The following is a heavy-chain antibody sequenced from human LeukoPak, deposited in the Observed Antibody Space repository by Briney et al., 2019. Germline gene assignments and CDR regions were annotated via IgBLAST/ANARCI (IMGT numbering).Heavy chain of an antibody. CDR3: AKWISRVMYYYDSSGYPRFDY. CDR2: IRYDGSNK. D-gene: IGHD3-22*01. J-gene: IGHJ4*02. CDR1: GFTFSSYG. Sequence: GGSLRLSCAASGFTFSSYGMHWVRQAPGKGLEWVAFIRYDGSNKYYADSVKGRFTISRDNSKNTLYLQMNSLRAEDTAVYYGAKWISRVMYYYDSSGYPRFDYWGQGTLVTVSS. V-gene: IGHV3-30*02.